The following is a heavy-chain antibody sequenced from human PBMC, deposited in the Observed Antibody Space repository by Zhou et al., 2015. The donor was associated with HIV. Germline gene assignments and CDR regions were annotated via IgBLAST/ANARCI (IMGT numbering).Heavy chain of an antibody. CDR1: GGTFSSYT. CDR3: AWGRRESIAAAGRLSYYYYGMDV. CDR2: IIPILGIA. D-gene: IGHD6-13*01. Sequence: QVQLVQSGAEVKKPGSSVKVSCKASGGTFSSYTISWVRQAPGQGLEWMGRIIPILGIANYAQKFQGRVTITADKSTSTAYMELSSLRSEDTAVYYCAWGRRESIAAAGRLSYYYYGMDVWGQGTTVTVSS. J-gene: IGHJ6*02. V-gene: IGHV1-69*02.